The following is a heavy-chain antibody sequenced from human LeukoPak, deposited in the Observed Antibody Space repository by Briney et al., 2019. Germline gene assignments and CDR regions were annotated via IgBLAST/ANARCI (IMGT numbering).Heavy chain of an antibody. D-gene: IGHD3-22*01. Sequence: GGSLRLSCAASGFTFSSYAMSWVRQAPGKGLEWVSAISGSGGSTYYADSVKGRFTISRDNSKNTLYLQMNSLRAEDTAVYYCARDRNGINYYDSSGYPNWLDPWGQGTLVTVSS. CDR3: ARDRNGINYYDSSGYPNWLDP. CDR2: ISGSGGST. J-gene: IGHJ5*02. CDR1: GFTFSSYA. V-gene: IGHV3-23*01.